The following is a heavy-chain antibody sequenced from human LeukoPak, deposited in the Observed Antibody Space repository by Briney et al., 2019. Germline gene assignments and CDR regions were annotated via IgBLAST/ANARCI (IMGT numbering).Heavy chain of an antibody. J-gene: IGHJ4*02. Sequence: ASVKVSCKASGYTFTSYGISWVRQAPGQGLEWMGWTSAYSGNTNYAQKLQGRVTMTTDTSTSTAYMELRSLRSDDTAVYYCARDAVAVAGKLVDYWGQGTLVTVSS. CDR2: TSAYSGNT. V-gene: IGHV1-18*01. D-gene: IGHD6-19*01. CDR1: GYTFTSYG. CDR3: ARDAVAVAGKLVDY.